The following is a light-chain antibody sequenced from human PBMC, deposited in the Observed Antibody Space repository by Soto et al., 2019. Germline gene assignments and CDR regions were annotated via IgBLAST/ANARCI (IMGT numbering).Light chain of an antibody. CDR1: SSDVGGYEY. V-gene: IGLV2-14*01. J-gene: IGLJ1*01. CDR3: SSHTSTRTLYV. Sequence: QSALTQPASVSGSPGQSITISCTGGSSDVGGYEYVSWYQHHPGKAPKLIIYEVSHRPSGVSDRFSASKFGNTASLTISGLQAEDEADYYCSSHTSTRTLYVFGTGTKVTV. CDR2: EVS.